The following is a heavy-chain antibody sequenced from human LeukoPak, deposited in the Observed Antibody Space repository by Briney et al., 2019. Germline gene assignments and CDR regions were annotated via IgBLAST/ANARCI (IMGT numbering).Heavy chain of an antibody. V-gene: IGHV1-69*02. CDR1: GGTFSGHT. J-gene: IGHJ4*02. CDR2: IIPILGIA. D-gene: IGHD6-6*01. CDR3: ARGGQLSTGAYFDY. Sequence: SVNVSCKASGGTFSGHTFSWVRQAPGQGLEWMGRIIPILGIANYPQKFQGRVNITADKSKSTAYMELTSLTAEDTAVYYFARGGQLSTGAYFDYWGQGTLVTIAS.